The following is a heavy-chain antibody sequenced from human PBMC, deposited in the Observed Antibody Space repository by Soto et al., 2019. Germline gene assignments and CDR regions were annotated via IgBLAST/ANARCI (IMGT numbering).Heavy chain of an antibody. D-gene: IGHD3-10*01. CDR3: AKGTSSEFLLSFDD. Sequence: EVHLLHSGGGLVQPGGSLRLSCLASGFPSSTYGFSTYAMTWVRQPPGKGLEWVSVITGSGGHSYYADSVKGRFTISRDNSRNTLFLQMDSLRADDTAVYFCAKGTSSEFLLSFDDWGHGTLVTVSS. CDR2: ITGSGGHS. CDR1: GFPSSTYGFSTYA. V-gene: IGHV3-23*01. J-gene: IGHJ4*01.